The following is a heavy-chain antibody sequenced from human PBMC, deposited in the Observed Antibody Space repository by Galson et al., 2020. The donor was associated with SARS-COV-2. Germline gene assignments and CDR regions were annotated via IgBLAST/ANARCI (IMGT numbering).Heavy chain of an antibody. V-gene: IGHV1-69*10. Sequence: SVKVSCKASGGTFSSYAISWVRQAPGQGLEWMGGIIPILGIANYAQKFQGRVTITADKSTSTAYMELSSLRSEDTAVYYCARAGINCSSTSCYALWFDPWGQGTLVTVSS. CDR2: IIPILGIA. CDR3: ARAGINCSSTSCYALWFDP. D-gene: IGHD2-2*01. CDR1: GGTFSSYA. J-gene: IGHJ5*02.